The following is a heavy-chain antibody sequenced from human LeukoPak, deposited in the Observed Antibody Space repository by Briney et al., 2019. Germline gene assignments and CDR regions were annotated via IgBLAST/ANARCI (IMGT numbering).Heavy chain of an antibody. CDR3: ASGAYSYYYMDV. D-gene: IGHD4-11*01. J-gene: IGHJ6*03. CDR2: IYHSGST. V-gene: IGHV4-4*02. Sequence: SSETLSLTCSVPGDSISSSNWWSWVRQPPGKGLEWLGEIYHSGSTNYNPSLNSRVTRSVDKSKNQFSLKLSSVTAADTAVYYCASGAYSYYYMDVWGKGTTVTISS. CDR1: GDSISSSNW.